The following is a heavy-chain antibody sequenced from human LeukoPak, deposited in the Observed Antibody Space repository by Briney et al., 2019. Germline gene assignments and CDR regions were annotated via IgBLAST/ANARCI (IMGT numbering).Heavy chain of an antibody. V-gene: IGHV3-23*01. J-gene: IGHJ4*02. CDR2: ISGSGART. Sequence: GGSLRLSCAASGFTFSSYAMSWVRQAPGKGLEWVSAISGSGARTYYAGSVKGRFTISRDTSKNTLYLQMNSLRAEDTAVYYCAKDMGEDGSYYLDYWGQGTLATVSS. CDR1: GFTFSSYA. D-gene: IGHD1-26*01. CDR3: AKDMGEDGSYYLDY.